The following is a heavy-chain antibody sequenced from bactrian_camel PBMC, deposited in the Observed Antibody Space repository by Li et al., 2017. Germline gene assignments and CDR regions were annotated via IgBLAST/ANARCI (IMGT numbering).Heavy chain of an antibody. J-gene: IGHJ4*01. CDR2: IYSGGGRT. V-gene: IGHV3S40*01. CDR3: AAGSGGIRSRSWPVF. D-gene: IGHD5*01. Sequence: DVQLVESGGGLVQPGGSLRLSCVASGFTFSSYSMTWIRQTPGKGLEWVARIYSGGGRTYYADSVKGRFTISRDPAKDALFLQMNSLTPEDTAIYYCAAGSGGIRSRSWPVFWGQGTQVTVS. CDR1: GFTFSSYS.